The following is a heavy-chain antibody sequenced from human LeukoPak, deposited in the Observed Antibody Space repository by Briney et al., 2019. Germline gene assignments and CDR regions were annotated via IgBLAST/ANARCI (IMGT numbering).Heavy chain of an antibody. CDR2: ITSNSGII. V-gene: IGHV3-48*01. J-gene: IGHJ4*02. Sequence: PGGSLRLSCEASGFTFSSYGMNWVRQAPGKGLEWISYITSNSGIIHYADSVKGRFTISRDNAKSSLYLQMNSLTAEDTAVYYCARDSSDGDYRTGGYWGQGTLVTVSS. D-gene: IGHD4-17*01. CDR1: GFTFSSYG. CDR3: ARDSSDGDYRTGGY.